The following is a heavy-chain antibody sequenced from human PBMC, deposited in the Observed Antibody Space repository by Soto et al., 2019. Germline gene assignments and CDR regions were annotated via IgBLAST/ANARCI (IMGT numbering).Heavy chain of an antibody. CDR2: INTGNGDT. CDR3: ARDRVGNDY. J-gene: IGHJ4*02. CDR1: GYTFTSYS. V-gene: IGHV1-3*04. Sequence: QVQLVQSGAEVQKPGASVKLSCKASGYTFTSYSMHWVRQAPGQSLEWLGWINTGNGDTRYPQKFQGRVTVTRDTSASTVYMDLSSLNSEDTAVYYCARDRVGNDYWGQGPQVTVSS.